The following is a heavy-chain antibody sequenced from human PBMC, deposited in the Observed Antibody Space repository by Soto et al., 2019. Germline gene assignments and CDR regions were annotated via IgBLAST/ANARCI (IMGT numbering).Heavy chain of an antibody. CDR3: ARVLYDTSSLPFDN. V-gene: IGHV1-69*13. CDR2: IIPVFHKP. Sequence: SVKVSCKASGGTFSSYAISWVRQAPGQGLEWMGGIIPVFHKPNYAQKFEARVTITADESTSTAYMELSNLRSEDTAVYYCARVLYDTSSLPFDNWGQGTQVTVSS. CDR1: GGTFSSYA. J-gene: IGHJ4*02. D-gene: IGHD3-22*01.